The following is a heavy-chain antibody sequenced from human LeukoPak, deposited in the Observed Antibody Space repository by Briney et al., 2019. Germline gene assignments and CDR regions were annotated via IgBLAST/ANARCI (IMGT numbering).Heavy chain of an antibody. CDR2: INHSGST. CDR3: ASAGRGYYYGSGSYGMDV. V-gene: IGHV4-34*01. J-gene: IGHJ6*02. CDR1: GGSFSGYY. Sequence: SETLSLTCAVYGGSFSGYYWSWIRQPPGKGLEWIGEINHSGSTNYNPSIKSRVTISVDTSKNQFSLKLSSVTAADTAVYYCASAGRGYYYGSGSYGMDVWGQGTTVTVSS. D-gene: IGHD3-10*01.